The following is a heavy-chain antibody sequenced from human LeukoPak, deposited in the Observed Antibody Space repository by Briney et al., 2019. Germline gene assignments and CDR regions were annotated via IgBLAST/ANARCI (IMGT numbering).Heavy chain of an antibody. CDR2: IGSSGSTI. V-gene: IGHV3-48*03. J-gene: IGHJ4*02. Sequence: GGSLRLSCAASGFTFSSYEMNWVRQAPGKGLEWVSCIGSSGSTIYYADSVKGRFTISRDNAKNTLYLQMNSLRAEDTAVYYCARDWCSSTSCYVNGLIDYWGQGTLVTVSS. CDR3: ARDWCSSTSCYVNGLIDY. CDR1: GFTFSSYE. D-gene: IGHD2-2*01.